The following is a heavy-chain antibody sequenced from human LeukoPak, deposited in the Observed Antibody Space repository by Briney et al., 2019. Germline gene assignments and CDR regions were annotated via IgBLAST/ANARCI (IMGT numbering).Heavy chain of an antibody. Sequence: GGPLKIPCKGPGYSFTSYWIGWVRRMPGRGLEGLGIIYPGDSDTRYSPSFQGQVTISADKSISTAYLQWSSLKASDTAMYYCARLYSLVRAHFDYWGQGTLVTVSS. D-gene: IGHD3-10*01. CDR3: ARLYSLVRAHFDY. CDR1: GYSFTSYW. CDR2: IYPGDSDT. J-gene: IGHJ4*02. V-gene: IGHV5-51*01.